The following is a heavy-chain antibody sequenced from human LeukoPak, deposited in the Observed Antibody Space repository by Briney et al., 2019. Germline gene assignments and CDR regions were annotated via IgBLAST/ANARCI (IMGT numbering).Heavy chain of an antibody. CDR1: GFTFSSYA. Sequence: GGSLRLSCAASGFTFSSYAMHWVRQAPGKGLEYVSAISSNGGSTYYANSVKGRFTISRDNSKNTLYLQMNSLRAEDTAVYYCARGSIAVAVGKYYFDYWGQGALVTVSS. CDR2: ISSNGGST. J-gene: IGHJ4*02. D-gene: IGHD6-19*01. V-gene: IGHV3-64*01. CDR3: ARGSIAVAVGKYYFDY.